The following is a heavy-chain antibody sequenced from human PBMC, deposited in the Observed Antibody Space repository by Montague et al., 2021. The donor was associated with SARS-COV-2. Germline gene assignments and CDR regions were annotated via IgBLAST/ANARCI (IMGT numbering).Heavy chain of an antibody. CDR2: IKSKTDGGTT. CDR3: TTVRVAFGELFSY. V-gene: IGHV3-15*01. J-gene: IGHJ4*02. D-gene: IGHD3-10*01. Sequence: SLRLSCAASGFTFSNAWMNWVRQAPGKGLEWLGRIKSKTDGGTTDYAAPVQGRFTISRDDSKATVYLQVNSLETEDTAVYYCTTVRVAFGELFSYWGQGTLFTVSA. CDR1: GFTFSNAW.